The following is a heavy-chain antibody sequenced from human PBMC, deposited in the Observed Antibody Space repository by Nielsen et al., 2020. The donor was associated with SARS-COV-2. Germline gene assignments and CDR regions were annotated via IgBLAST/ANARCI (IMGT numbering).Heavy chain of an antibody. CDR2: ISTSGRTI. V-gene: IGHV3-48*03. CDR1: GFTFSTSE. J-gene: IGHJ5*02. D-gene: IGHD3-16*01. CDR3: AVVSWFDP. Sequence: GGSLRLSCAASGFTFSTSEMNWVRQAPGKGLEWVSHISTSGRTIYYADSVKGRFTISRDNAKNTLYLQMNSLRAEDTAVYYCAVVSWFDPWGQGTLVTVSS.